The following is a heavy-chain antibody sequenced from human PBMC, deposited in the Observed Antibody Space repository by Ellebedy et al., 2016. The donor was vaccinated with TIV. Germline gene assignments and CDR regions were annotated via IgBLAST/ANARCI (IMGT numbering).Heavy chain of an antibody. Sequence: GESLKISXAASGFTFSKYWMHWVRQAPGKGLVWVSRINSDGSSTSYTDSVKGRFTVSRDNAKNTLYLQMNSLRAEDTAVCYCARGRGKQLVFDYWGQGTLVAVSS. CDR2: INSDGSST. V-gene: IGHV3-74*01. D-gene: IGHD3-10*01. CDR1: GFTFSKYW. CDR3: ARGRGKQLVFDY. J-gene: IGHJ4*02.